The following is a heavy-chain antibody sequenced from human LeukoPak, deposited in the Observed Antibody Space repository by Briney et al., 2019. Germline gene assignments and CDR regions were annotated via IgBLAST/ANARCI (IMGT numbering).Heavy chain of an antibody. Sequence: ASVKVSCKASGYTFTAYYVHWVRQAPGQGLEWMGWISAYNGNTNYAQKLQGRVTMTTDTSTSTAYMELRSLRSDDTAVYYCARGGGATTDFDYWGQGTLVTVSS. V-gene: IGHV1-18*04. D-gene: IGHD1-26*01. CDR1: GYTFTAYY. CDR2: ISAYNGNT. CDR3: ARGGGATTDFDY. J-gene: IGHJ4*02.